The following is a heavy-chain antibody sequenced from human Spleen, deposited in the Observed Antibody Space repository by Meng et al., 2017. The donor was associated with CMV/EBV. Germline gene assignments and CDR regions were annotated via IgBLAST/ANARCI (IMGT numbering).Heavy chain of an antibody. CDR1: GYTFTASY. CDR3: ARSRSLAAISFKY. J-gene: IGHJ4*02. CDR2: INPNSGTT. D-gene: IGHD5-12*01. V-gene: IGHV1-2*06. Sequence: KASGYTFTASYIHWVRQAPGQGLEWLGRINPNSGTTNYAQKFEGRVTMTRDTSISAVYMELSSLRSDDTAVYYCARSRSLAAISFKYWGQETLVTVSS.